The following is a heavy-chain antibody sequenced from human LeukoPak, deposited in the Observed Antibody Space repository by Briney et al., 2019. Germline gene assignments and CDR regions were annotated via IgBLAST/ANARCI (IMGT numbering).Heavy chain of an antibody. CDR3: AREDPQTTVPEGMDV. J-gene: IGHJ6*02. CDR2: IYYSGTT. Sequence: SETLSLTRTVSGGSISYYYWSWIRQSPGKGLEWIGYIYYSGTTNYNPSLKSRVTISVDTSENQFSLQLRSVTAADTAVYYCAREDPQTTVPEGMDVWGQGTTVTVSS. V-gene: IGHV4-59*01. D-gene: IGHD4-17*01. CDR1: GGSISYYY.